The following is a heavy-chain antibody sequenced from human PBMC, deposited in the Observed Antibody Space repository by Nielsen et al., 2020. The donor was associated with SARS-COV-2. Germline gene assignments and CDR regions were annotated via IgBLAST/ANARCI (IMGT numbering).Heavy chain of an antibody. D-gene: IGHD3-22*01. CDR2: INPSGGST. V-gene: IGHV1-46*01. J-gene: IGHJ3*02. CDR1: GYTFTSYY. CDR3: ASDSSGYYYVSGFDAFDI. Sequence: ASVKVSCKASGYTFTSYYMHWVRQAPGQGLEWMGIINPSGGSTSYAQKFQGSVTMTRDTSTSTVYMELSSLRSEDTAVYYCASDSSGYYYVSGFDAFDIWGQGTMVTVSS.